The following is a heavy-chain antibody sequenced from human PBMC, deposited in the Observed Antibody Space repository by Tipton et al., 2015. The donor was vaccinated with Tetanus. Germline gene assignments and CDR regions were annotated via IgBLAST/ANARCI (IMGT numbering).Heavy chain of an antibody. Sequence: SLRLSCTTSGFTFSSYSMNWFRQAPGKGLEWVSYIGATGAIYYADSVKVRFTISRDNAKNSLYLQMTSLRAEDTAVYYCARGTSRIVYYFDYWGQGTLVTVSS. J-gene: IGHJ4*02. CDR2: IGATGAI. D-gene: IGHD2-21*01. V-gene: IGHV3-48*01. CDR1: GFTFSSYS. CDR3: ARGTSRIVYYFDY.